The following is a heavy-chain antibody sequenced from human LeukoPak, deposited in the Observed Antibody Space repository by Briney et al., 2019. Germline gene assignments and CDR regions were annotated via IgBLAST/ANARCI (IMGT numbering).Heavy chain of an antibody. CDR1: GGSISSGSYY. Sequence: PSQTLSLTCTVSGGSISSGSYYWTWIRQPAGRGLEWIGLIYTSGSTNYNPSLKSRVTISLDTSMNQFSLKLSSVTAADTAVYYCARFLCSGGSCYSDYWGQGTLVTVSS. D-gene: IGHD2-15*01. CDR2: IYTSGST. CDR3: ARFLCSGGSCYSDY. J-gene: IGHJ4*02. V-gene: IGHV4-61*02.